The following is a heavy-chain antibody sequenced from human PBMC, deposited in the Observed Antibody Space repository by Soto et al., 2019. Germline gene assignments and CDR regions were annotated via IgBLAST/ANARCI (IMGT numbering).Heavy chain of an antibody. J-gene: IGHJ4*02. CDR1: GFTFSSYG. CDR3: AKDLGEYSSSSGLNDY. V-gene: IGHV3-30*18. CDR2: ISYDGSNK. Sequence: GGSLRLSCAASGFTFSSYGMHWVRQAPGKGLEWVAVISYDGSNKYYADSVKGRFTISRDNSKNTLYLQMNSLRAEDTAVYYCAKDLGEYSSSSGLNDYWGQGTLVTVSS. D-gene: IGHD6-6*01.